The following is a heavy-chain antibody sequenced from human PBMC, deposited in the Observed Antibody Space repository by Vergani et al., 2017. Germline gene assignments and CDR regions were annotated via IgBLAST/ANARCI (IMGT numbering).Heavy chain of an antibody. D-gene: IGHD5-18*01. CDR1: GGSISSSSYY. CDR2: IYYSGST. Sequence: QLQLQESGPGLVKPSETLSLTCPVSGGSISSSSYYWGWIRQPPGKGLEWIGSIYYSGSTYYNPSLKSRVTISVDTSKNQFSLKLSSVTAADTAVYYCAPVKDSYGTIDYWGQGTLVTVSS. J-gene: IGHJ4*02. CDR3: APVKDSYGTIDY. V-gene: IGHV4-39*01.